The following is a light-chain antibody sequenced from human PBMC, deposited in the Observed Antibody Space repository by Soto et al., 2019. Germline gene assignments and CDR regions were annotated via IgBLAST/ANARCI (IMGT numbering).Light chain of an antibody. CDR1: QSISDW. CDR2: DAS. CDR3: QHYETYPLS. Sequence: IQMTQSPSTLSASVGDRVTITCRASQSISDWLAWYQQKPGKAPKLLIFDASSLEGGVPSRFSGSGFGTEFTLTITSLQPDDFATDYCQHYETYPLSFGGGTKVDI. V-gene: IGKV1-5*01. J-gene: IGKJ4*01.